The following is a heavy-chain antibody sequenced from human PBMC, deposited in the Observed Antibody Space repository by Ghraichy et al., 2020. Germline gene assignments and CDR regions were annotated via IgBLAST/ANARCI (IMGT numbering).Heavy chain of an antibody. Sequence: GGSLRLSCEASGFTFDTYAMAWVRQAPGKGLEWVSSISVSGGTTYYADSVKGRFTISRDDSKNTLYLQMNSLRVEDTAVYFCAKWRERELTLYYFDSWGQGTLVTVSS. CDR2: ISVSGGTT. D-gene: IGHD1-14*01. V-gene: IGHV3-23*01. J-gene: IGHJ4*02. CDR3: AKWRERELTLYYFDS. CDR1: GFTFDTYA.